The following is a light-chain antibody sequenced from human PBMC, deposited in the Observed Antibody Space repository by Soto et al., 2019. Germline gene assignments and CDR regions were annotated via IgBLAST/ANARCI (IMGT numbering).Light chain of an antibody. CDR1: SSDVGGYNY. V-gene: IGLV2-14*01. Sequence: QSVLTQPASVSVSPGQSITISCTGTSSDVGGYNYVSWYQQHPGKAPKLMIYEVSNRPSGVSDRFSGSKSGNTASLAISGLQAYDEADYYCGSYTSSRIYVFGAGTKVTVL. J-gene: IGLJ1*01. CDR3: GSYTSSRIYV. CDR2: EVS.